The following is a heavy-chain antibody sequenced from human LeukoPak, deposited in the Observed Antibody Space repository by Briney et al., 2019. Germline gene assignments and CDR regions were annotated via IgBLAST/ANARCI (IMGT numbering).Heavy chain of an antibody. CDR3: AIMHRYYDGSGYWVQ. D-gene: IGHD3-22*01. V-gene: IGHV3-23*01. CDR1: GFTFSSYA. Sequence: GGSLRLSCAASGFTFSSYAMSWVRQAPGKGLEWVSGISTSGGSTSYADSVKGRFTISRDNPRNTLYVQMNSLRAEDTAVYYCAIMHRYYDGSGYWVQWGQGTLVTVSS. J-gene: IGHJ4*02. CDR2: ISTSGGST.